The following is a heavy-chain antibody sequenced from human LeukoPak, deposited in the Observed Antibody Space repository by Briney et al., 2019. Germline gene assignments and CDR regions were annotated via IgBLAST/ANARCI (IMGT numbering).Heavy chain of an antibody. V-gene: IGHV3-48*03. J-gene: IGHJ4*02. CDR2: ISSSGSTI. CDR1: GFTFRSYE. CDR3: AIDLVVRSDY. D-gene: IGHD2-2*01. Sequence: GGSLRLSWAASGFTFRSYEMIWVRQAPGKGLEWVSYISSSGSTIYYADSVKGRFTISRDNAKNSLYLQMNSLRAADTAVYYCAIDLVVRSDYWGQGTLVTVSS.